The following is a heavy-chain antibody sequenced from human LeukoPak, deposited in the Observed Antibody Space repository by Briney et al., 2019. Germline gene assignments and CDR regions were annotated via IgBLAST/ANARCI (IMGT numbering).Heavy chain of an antibody. CDR2: INPNSGGT. CDR3: ARDAYCSGGSCYDP. V-gene: IGHV1-2*02. J-gene: IGHJ5*02. CDR1: GYTFTGYY. Sequence: ASVKVSCKASGYTFTGYYMHWVRQAPGQGLEWMEWINPNSGGTNYAQKFQGRVTMTRDTSISTAYMELSRLRSDDTAVYYCARDAYCSGGSCYDPWGQGTLVTVSS. D-gene: IGHD2-15*01.